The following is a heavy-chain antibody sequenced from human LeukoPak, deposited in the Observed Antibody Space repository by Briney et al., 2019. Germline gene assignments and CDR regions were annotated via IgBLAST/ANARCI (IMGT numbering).Heavy chain of an antibody. CDR3: ARESYPIDY. J-gene: IGHJ4*02. Sequence: GGSLRLSCAVSGFTFSGFWMSWSRQAPGKGLEWVASINSDGSEGYYADVVKGRFTISRDNAKNSLYLQINSLRAEDTAVYYCARESYPIDYWGQGTLVTVSS. D-gene: IGHD5-18*01. CDR2: INSDGSEG. V-gene: IGHV3-7*03. CDR1: GFTFSGFW.